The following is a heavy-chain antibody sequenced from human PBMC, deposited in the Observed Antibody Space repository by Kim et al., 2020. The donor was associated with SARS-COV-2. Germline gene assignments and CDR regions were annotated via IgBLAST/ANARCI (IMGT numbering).Heavy chain of an antibody. J-gene: IGHJ4*02. D-gene: IGHD4-17*01. CDR3: ARLRYGDYADY. Sequence: TLSLTCAVYGGSFSGYYWSWIRQPPGKGLEWIGEINHSGSTNYNPSLKSRVTISVDTSKNQFSLKLSSVTAADTAVYYCARLRYGDYADYWGQGTLVTVSS. CDR1: GGSFSGYY. V-gene: IGHV4-34*01. CDR2: INHSGST.